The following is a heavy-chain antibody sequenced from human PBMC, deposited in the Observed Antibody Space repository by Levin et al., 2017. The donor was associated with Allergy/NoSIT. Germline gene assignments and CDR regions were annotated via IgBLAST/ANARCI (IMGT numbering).Heavy chain of an antibody. CDR1: GITFSNYG. V-gene: IGHV3-30*18. Sequence: GGSLRLSCAVSGITFSNYGMYWVRQAPGKGLEWVAVISYDGSYTYYADSVKGRFTISRDNSKNTLYLQLNSLRAEDTAVYYCAKSPTYYYGSGSSISLYYDYGMDVWGQGTTVTVSS. CDR3: AKSPTYYYGSGSSISLYYDYGMDV. D-gene: IGHD3-10*01. J-gene: IGHJ6*02. CDR2: ISYDGSYT.